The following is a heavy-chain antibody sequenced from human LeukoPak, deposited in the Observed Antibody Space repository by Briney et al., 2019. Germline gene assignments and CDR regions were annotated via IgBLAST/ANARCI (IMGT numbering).Heavy chain of an antibody. D-gene: IGHD3-16*02. V-gene: IGHV1-2*02. CDR3: ARDRDYVWGSYRPPENAFDI. J-gene: IGHJ3*02. CDR2: INPNSGGT. CDR1: GYTFTGYY. Sequence: ASVKVSCKASGYTFTGYYMHWVRQAPGQGLEWMGWINPNSGGTNYAQKFQGRVTMTRDTSISTAYMELSRLRSDDTAVYYRARDRDYVWGSYRPPENAFDIWGQGTMVTVSS.